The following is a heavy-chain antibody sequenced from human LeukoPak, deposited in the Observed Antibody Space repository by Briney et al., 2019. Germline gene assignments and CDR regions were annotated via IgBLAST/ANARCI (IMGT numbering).Heavy chain of an antibody. J-gene: IGHJ4*02. V-gene: IGHV6-1*01. Sequence: TSQTLSLTCAISGDSVSSNSAAWNWIRQSPSRGLEWLGRTYYRSKWYNDYAESMEGRMTISQDTSKNQYSLHLNSVTPDDTAVYYCARDFGTTGWHTFDYWGQGTLVTVSS. CDR1: GDSVSSNSAA. D-gene: IGHD6-19*01. CDR2: TYYRSKWYN. CDR3: ARDFGTTGWHTFDY.